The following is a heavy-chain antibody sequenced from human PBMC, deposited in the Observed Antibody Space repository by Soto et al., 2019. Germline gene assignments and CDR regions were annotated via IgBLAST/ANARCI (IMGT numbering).Heavy chain of an antibody. CDR2: FDPEDGET. Sequence: GASVKVSCKVSGYTLTELSMHWVRQAPGKGLEWMGGFDPEDGETIYAQKFQGRVTMTEDTSTDTAYMELSSLRSEDTAVYYCATLPAVITMIDSGGPEYFQHWGQGTLVTVSS. CDR1: GYTLTELS. V-gene: IGHV1-24*01. CDR3: ATLPAVITMIDSGGPEYFQH. D-gene: IGHD3-22*01. J-gene: IGHJ1*01.